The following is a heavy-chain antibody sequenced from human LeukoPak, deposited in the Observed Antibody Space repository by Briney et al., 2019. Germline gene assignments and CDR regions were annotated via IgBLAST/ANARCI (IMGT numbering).Heavy chain of an antibody. CDR2: IYYSGNT. Sequence: PSETLSLTCTVSGGTINKRSYYWVWIRQPPGKGLEWSGSIYYSGNTYYNLSLKSRVTISVDTPKNQFSLNLGSVTAAATALYYCARSYGDYVQSWFDRWGQGTLLTVSS. D-gene: IGHD4-17*01. V-gene: IGHV4-39*01. CDR1: GGTINKRSYY. J-gene: IGHJ5*02. CDR3: ARSYGDYVQSWFDR.